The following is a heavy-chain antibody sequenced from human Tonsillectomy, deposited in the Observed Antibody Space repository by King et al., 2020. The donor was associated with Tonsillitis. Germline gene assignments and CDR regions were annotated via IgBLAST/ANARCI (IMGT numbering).Heavy chain of an antibody. CDR3: ARGTVTTSFDY. CDR2: ISNSGSVT. V-gene: IGHV3-11*01. J-gene: IGHJ4*02. D-gene: IGHD4-11*01. Sequence: VQLVESGGGLVKPGGSPRLSCAASGFTFSDYYMSWIRQAPGKGLEWISYISNSGSVTYYADSVKGRFTISRDNAKNSLYLQLNSLRAEDTAVYYCARGTVTTSFDYWGQGTLVTVSS. CDR1: GFTFSDYY.